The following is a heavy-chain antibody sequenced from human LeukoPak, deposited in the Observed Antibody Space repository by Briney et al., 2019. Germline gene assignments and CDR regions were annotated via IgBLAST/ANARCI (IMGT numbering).Heavy chain of an antibody. CDR2: IYYSGST. CDR3: ARGSGPLDAFDI. CDR1: GGSISSSSYY. V-gene: IGHV4-39*07. J-gene: IGHJ3*02. D-gene: IGHD1-26*01. Sequence: SETLSLTCTVSGGSISSSSYYWGWIRQPPGKGLEWIGSIYYSGSTYYNPSLKSRVTISVDMSKNQFSLKLTSVTAADTALYYCARGSGPLDAFDICGQGTMVTVSS.